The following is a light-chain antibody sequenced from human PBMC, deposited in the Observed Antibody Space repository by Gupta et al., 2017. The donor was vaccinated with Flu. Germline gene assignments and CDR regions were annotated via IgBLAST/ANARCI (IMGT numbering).Light chain of an antibody. CDR3: QKRSNWPPFT. V-gene: IGKV3-11*01. CDR1: QSVGSY. Sequence: EIVLTQSPATLSLSPGGRATLSCRASQSVGSYLAWYQQKPGQAPRLLIYDASNRATGIPARFSGSGYGTDFTLTISSLEPEDFAVYYCQKRSNWPPFTFGPGTKVDIK. CDR2: DAS. J-gene: IGKJ3*01.